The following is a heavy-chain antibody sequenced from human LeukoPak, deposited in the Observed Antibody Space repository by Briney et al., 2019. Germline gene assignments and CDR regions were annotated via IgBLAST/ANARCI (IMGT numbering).Heavy chain of an antibody. CDR3: VRDGEGVAISVNYWFDP. Sequence: SVKVSCKASGGTFSSYAISWVRQAPGQGLEWMGGIIPIFGTANYAQKFQGRVTMTRDTSISTAYMELRGLRSEDTAVYYCVRDGEGVAISVNYWFDPWGQGTLVTVSS. D-gene: IGHD3-10*01. J-gene: IGHJ5*02. CDR2: IIPIFGTA. CDR1: GGTFSSYA. V-gene: IGHV1-69*05.